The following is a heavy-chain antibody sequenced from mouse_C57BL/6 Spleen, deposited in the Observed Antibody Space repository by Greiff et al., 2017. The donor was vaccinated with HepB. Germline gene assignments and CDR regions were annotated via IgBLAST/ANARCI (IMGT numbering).Heavy chain of an antibody. Sequence: EVHLVESGPGLAKPSQTLSLTCSVTGYSITSDYWNWIRKFPGNKLEYMGYISYSGSTYYNPSLKSRISITRDSSKNQYYLQLNSVTTEDTATYYCARSYDGYPSWFAYWGQGTLVTVSA. V-gene: IGHV3-8*01. CDR2: ISYSGST. CDR1: GYSITSDY. J-gene: IGHJ3*01. CDR3: ARSYDGYPSWFAY. D-gene: IGHD2-3*01.